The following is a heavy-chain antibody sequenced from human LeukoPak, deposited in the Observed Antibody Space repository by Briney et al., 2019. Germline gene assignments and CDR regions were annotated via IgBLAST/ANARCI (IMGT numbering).Heavy chain of an antibody. CDR2: ITSSSTYI. Sequence: GGSLRLSCAASGFTFSSYSMNWVRQAPGKGLEWVSSITSSSTYIFYADSLKGRFTISRDNANNSVYLQMNGLRAEDTAVYYCARAPPHYSGSYFPAMLWGQGTLVTVSS. CDR3: ARAPPHYSGSYFPAML. V-gene: IGHV3-21*01. D-gene: IGHD1-26*01. J-gene: IGHJ4*02. CDR1: GFTFSSYS.